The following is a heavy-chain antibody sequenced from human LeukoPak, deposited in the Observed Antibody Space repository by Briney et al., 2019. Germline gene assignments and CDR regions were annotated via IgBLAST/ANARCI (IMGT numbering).Heavy chain of an antibody. V-gene: IGHV1-8*03. CDR3: ATARYYYDSSGLLGNWFDP. Sequence: ASVKVSCKASGYTFTSYDINWVRQATGQGLEWMGWMNPKSGNTGYAQKFQGRVTITRNTSISTAYMELSSLRSEDTAVYYCATARYYYDSSGLLGNWFDPWGQGTLVTVSS. CDR2: MNPKSGNT. CDR1: GYTFTSYD. J-gene: IGHJ5*02. D-gene: IGHD3-22*01.